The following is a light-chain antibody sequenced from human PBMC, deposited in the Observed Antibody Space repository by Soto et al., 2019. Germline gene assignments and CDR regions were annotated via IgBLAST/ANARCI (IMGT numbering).Light chain of an antibody. CDR3: QQYNNWPHT. CDR2: GAS. V-gene: IGKV3-15*01. CDR1: QSVNDN. Sequence: EIVMTQSPATLSVSPGERATLPCRASQSVNDNLAWYQQKPGQAPRLLFYGASSRATGIPARFSGSGSGTEFTLKISSLQSEDFAVYYCQQYNNWPHTFCGGTKVEIK. J-gene: IGKJ4*01.